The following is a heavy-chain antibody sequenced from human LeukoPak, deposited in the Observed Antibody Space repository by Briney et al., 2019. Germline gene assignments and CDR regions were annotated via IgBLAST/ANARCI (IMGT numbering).Heavy chain of an antibody. CDR3: ARDSGSKFDY. D-gene: IGHD2-15*01. J-gene: IGHJ4*02. CDR1: GFTVSDYH. CDR2: VHTGGKT. V-gene: IGHV3-53*01. Sequence: GSLRLSCAASGFTVSDYHMNGVRQAAGKGLEWVGLVHTGGKTYYADSAKGRFTVSRDTSKNTLYLQMNSLRADDTAVYYGARDSGSKFDYWGQGTLVTVSS.